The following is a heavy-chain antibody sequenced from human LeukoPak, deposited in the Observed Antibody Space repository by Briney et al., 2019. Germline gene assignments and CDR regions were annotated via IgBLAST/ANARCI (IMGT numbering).Heavy chain of an antibody. CDR1: GFTFSSYA. Sequence: SLRLSCAASGFTFSSYAMHWVRQAPGKGLEWVAVISYDGSNKYYADSVKGRFTISRDNSKNTLYLQMNSLRAEDTVVYYCARERIAARRAFDYWGQGTLVTVSS. J-gene: IGHJ4*02. V-gene: IGHV3-30*04. D-gene: IGHD6-6*01. CDR2: ISYDGSNK. CDR3: ARERIAARRAFDY.